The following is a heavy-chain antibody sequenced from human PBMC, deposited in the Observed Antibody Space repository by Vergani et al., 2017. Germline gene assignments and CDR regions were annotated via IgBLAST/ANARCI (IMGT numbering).Heavy chain of an antibody. J-gene: IGHJ6*02. Sequence: QVQLVQSGAEVRKPGASLKVSCVASGYTFTTYDVNWVRQAPGQGLEWLGWVNPNSGNTDYAQKFQGRVTITRDTSISTAYMELSSLRSEDTAVYYCAKGWXGAYQHYYYALDVWGQGTTVTVSS. D-gene: IGHD3-10*01. CDR3: AKGWXGAYQHYYYALDV. CDR1: GYTFTTYD. CDR2: VNPNSGNT. V-gene: IGHV1-8*03.